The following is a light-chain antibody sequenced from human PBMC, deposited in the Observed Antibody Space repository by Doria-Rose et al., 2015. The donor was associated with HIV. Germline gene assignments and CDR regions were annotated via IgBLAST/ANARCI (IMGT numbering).Light chain of an antibody. Sequence: LTQSPGTLSLSPGERATLSCRASQSFSSTYLAWYQQKPGKAPSLLIYDGSTRATVIPDRFSASGSGTDFTLTINRLEPEDCALYYCHQYGTSWTFGQGTKVEI. J-gene: IGKJ1*01. CDR3: HQYGTSWT. CDR2: DGS. CDR1: QSFSSTY. V-gene: IGKV3-20*01.